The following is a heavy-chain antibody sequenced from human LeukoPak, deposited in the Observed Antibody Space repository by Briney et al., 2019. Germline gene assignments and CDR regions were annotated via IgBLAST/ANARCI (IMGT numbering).Heavy chain of an antibody. J-gene: IGHJ4*03. CDR3: ARWTAGQAGIDY. D-gene: IGHD6-13*01. CDR2: LNTDGSSP. V-gene: IGHV3-74*01. CDR1: GFPFVTYW. Sequence: GGSLRLSCAASGFPFVTYWTHWVRQAPGKGLVWVSHLNTDGSSPTYGDSAKGRFTVSRDNAKNTLFLQLNSLRVEDTAVYYCARWTAGQAGIDYWGHGTLVPV.